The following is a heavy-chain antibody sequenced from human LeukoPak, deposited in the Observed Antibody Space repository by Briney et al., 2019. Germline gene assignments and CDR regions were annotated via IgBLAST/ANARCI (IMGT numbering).Heavy chain of an antibody. D-gene: IGHD3-9*01. CDR1: GGSFSGYY. V-gene: IGHV4-34*01. J-gene: IGHJ3*02. CDR2: INHSGST. CDR3: AREIRYFDWLFQRHDAFDI. Sequence: TSETLSLTCAVYGGSFSGYYWSWIRQPPGKGLEWIGEINHSGSTNYNPSLKSRVTISVDTSKNQFSLKLSSVTAADTAVYYCAREIRYFDWLFQRHDAFDICGQGTMVTVSS.